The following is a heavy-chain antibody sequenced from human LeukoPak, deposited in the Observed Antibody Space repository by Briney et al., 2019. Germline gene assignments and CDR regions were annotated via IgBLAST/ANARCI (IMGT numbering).Heavy chain of an antibody. D-gene: IGHD1-26*01. CDR3: ARPTGGTYSVPFDC. V-gene: IGHV4-39*01. J-gene: IGHJ4*02. CDR1: GGSISSSIYY. Sequence: SETLSLTCTVSGGSISSSIYYWGWIRQPPGKGLEWIGSIYYNGITYHNPSLTSRVTISVDTSKNQFSLKLSSVTAADTAIYYCARPTGGTYSVPFDCWGQGTLVTVSS. CDR2: IYYNGIT.